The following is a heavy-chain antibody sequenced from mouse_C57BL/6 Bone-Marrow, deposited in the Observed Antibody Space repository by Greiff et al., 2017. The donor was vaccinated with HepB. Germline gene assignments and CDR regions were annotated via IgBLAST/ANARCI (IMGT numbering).Heavy chain of an antibody. CDR2: ISSGGDYI. CDR3: TREDYDYPYYFDY. J-gene: IGHJ2*01. V-gene: IGHV5-9-1*02. Sequence: EVQVVESGEGLVKPGGSLKLSCAASGFTFSSYAMSWVRQTPEKRLEWVAYISSGGDYIYYADTVKGRFTISRDNARNTLYLQMSSLKSEDTAMYYCTREDYDYPYYFDYWGQGTTLTVSS. D-gene: IGHD2-4*01. CDR1: GFTFSSYA.